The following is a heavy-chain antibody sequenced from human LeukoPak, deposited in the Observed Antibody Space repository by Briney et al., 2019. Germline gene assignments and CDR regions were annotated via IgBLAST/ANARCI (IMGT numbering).Heavy chain of an antibody. Sequence: ASVKVSCKASGYTFTSYDINWVRQATGQGLEWMGWMNPNSGNTGYAQKFQGRVTMTRNTSISTAYMELSSLRSEDTAVYYCAVTYYYDSRGYPNWFDPWGQGTLVTVSS. J-gene: IGHJ5*02. V-gene: IGHV1-8*01. CDR2: MNPNSGNT. CDR3: AVTYYYDSRGYPNWFDP. D-gene: IGHD3-22*01. CDR1: GYTFTSYD.